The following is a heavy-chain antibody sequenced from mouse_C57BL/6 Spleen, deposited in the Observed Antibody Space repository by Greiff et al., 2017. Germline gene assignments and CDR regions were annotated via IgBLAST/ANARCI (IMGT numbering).Heavy chain of an antibody. CDR3: ARGNTDGGCLWCLDY. D-gene: IGHD6-1*01. V-gene: IGHV1-64*01. CDR2: IHPNSGST. Sequence: QVQLQQPGAELVKPGASVKLSCKASGYTFTSYWMHWVKQRPGHGLEWIGMIHPNSGSTNYNEKFKSKATLTVDTSSSTAYMHLSSLTSEDSAVYYCARGNTDGGCLWCLDYWGKGTSVTVSA. CDR1: GYTFTSYW. J-gene: IGHJ4*01.